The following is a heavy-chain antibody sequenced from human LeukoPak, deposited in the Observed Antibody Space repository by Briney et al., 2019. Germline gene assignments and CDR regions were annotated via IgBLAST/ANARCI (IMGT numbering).Heavy chain of an antibody. V-gene: IGHV3-48*03. CDR2: ISSSGSPK. CDR3: VRSCSSGSCYGYKDY. Sequence: PGGSLRLSCAASGFTFSSYEMNWVRQAPGKGLEWVSYISSSGSPKYYADSVKGRFTISRDNAKNTLYLYMNSLRGDDTAIYFCVRSCSSGSCYGYKDYWGQGTLVTVSS. CDR1: GFTFSSYE. D-gene: IGHD2-2*01. J-gene: IGHJ4*02.